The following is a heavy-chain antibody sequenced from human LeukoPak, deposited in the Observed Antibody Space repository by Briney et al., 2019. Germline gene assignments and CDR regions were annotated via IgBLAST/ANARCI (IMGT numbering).Heavy chain of an antibody. Sequence: GGSLRLSCAPSGFMFSRHWMSGVRQAPGKGPEWVANIKQDGSERYYVGSVKGRFTISRDNAKNLLYLQMNSLRAEDTAVYYCARDGGHSTDFDYWGQGTLVTVSS. CDR2: IKQDGSER. CDR3: ARDGGHSTDFDY. CDR1: GFMFSRHW. J-gene: IGHJ4*02. D-gene: IGHD2/OR15-2a*01. V-gene: IGHV3-7*01.